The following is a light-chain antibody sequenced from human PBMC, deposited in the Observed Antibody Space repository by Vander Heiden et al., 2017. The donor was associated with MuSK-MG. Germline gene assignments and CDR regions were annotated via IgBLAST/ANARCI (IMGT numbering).Light chain of an antibody. CDR2: DNY. Sequence: QSVLTQPPSVSAAPGQKVTILCSGGSTNKAQNSVSWYQQRPGGVPKLIIYDNYKRPSGVPDRFSASKSGSAVTLAITGLQTGDEAVYYCGTWDSSLASVFGGGTGLTV. V-gene: IGLV1-51*01. CDR3: GTWDSSLASV. J-gene: IGLJ2*01. CDR1: STNKAQNS.